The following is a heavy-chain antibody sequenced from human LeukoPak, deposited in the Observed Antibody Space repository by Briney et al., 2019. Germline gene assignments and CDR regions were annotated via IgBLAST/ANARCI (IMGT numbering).Heavy chain of an antibody. CDR3: ARRGRAFRL. D-gene: IGHD3-10*01. Sequence: GSLRLSCAASGFTVSSNYMSWIRQPPGKGLEWIGEINHSGSTNYNPSLKSRVTISVDTSKNQFSLKLSSVTAADTAVYYCARRGRAFRLWGQGTLVTVSS. CDR2: INHSGST. CDR1: GFTVSSNY. J-gene: IGHJ4*02. V-gene: IGHV4-34*01.